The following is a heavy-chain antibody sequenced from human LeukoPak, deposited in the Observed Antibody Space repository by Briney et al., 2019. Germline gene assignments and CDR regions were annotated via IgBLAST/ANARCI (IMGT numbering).Heavy chain of an antibody. J-gene: IGHJ4*02. CDR1: GGSISSYY. D-gene: IGHD5-12*01. CDR3: ARGFDSKSTYFDY. V-gene: IGHV4-59*01. CDR2: IFYSGST. Sequence: SETRSLTCTVSGGSISSYYWSWSRQPPGKGLEWIGYIFYSGSTNYYPSLKSRVTISVDTSKNQFSLRLTSVSAADTAVYYCARGFDSKSTYFDYWGQGALLSASS.